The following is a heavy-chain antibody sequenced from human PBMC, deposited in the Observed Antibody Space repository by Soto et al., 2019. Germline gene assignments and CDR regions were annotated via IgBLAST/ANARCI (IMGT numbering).Heavy chain of an antibody. Sequence: NPSETLSLTCAVSGGSISSGGYSWSWIRQPPGKGLEWIGYIYHSGSTYYNPSLKSRVTISVDRSKNQFSLKLSSVTAADTAVYYCARGSPPIVVVPPAIRAGVTATEYFDYWGQGTLVTVSS. V-gene: IGHV4-30-2*01. CDR1: GGSISSGGYS. D-gene: IGHD2-2*02. CDR3: ARGSPPIVVVPPAIRAGVTATEYFDY. J-gene: IGHJ4*02. CDR2: IYHSGST.